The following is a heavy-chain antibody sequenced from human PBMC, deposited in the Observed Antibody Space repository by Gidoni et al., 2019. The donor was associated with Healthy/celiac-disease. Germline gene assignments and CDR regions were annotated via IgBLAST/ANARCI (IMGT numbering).Heavy chain of an antibody. J-gene: IGHJ6*01. Sequence: VQLVESGGGVVQPGRSLRLSCAASGFTFSSSAMHWFRQAPGKGLEWVAVISYDGSNKDYADSVKGRFTISRDNSKNTLYLQMNSLRAEDTAVYYCAREGGLITMVQGVRSYYGMDVWGQGTTVTVSS. D-gene: IGHD3-10*01. CDR2: ISYDGSNK. V-gene: IGHV3-30-3*01. CDR1: GFTFSSSA. CDR3: AREGGLITMVQGVRSYYGMDV.